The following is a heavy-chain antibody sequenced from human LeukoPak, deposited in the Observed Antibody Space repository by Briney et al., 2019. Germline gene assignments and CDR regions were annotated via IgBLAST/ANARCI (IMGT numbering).Heavy chain of an antibody. CDR2: LYPGDSDT. CDR3: ARRFGERLYSNNDAFDS. CDR1: GSPFAKYW. V-gene: IGHV5-51*01. J-gene: IGHJ4*02. Sequence: GASLQISCQASGSPFAKYWIGWVRQLPGKGLEWMGILYPGDSDTRYGPSFQGQVTISVDKSINTAYLQWIRLKASDTAMYYCARRFGERLYSNNDAFDSWGQGTLVTVSS. D-gene: IGHD4-11*01.